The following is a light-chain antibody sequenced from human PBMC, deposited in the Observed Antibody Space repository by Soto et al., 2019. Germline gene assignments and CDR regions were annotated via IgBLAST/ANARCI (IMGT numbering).Light chain of an antibody. Sequence: IVMTQYPATLSLSPGERATLSCRASQNIYNNIAWYQQKPGQAPRLLIYGASTRATDIPARFSGSGSGTEFTLTISSLQYEDFAVYYCQQYYNWTRTFGQGTKVDIK. J-gene: IGKJ1*01. CDR3: QQYYNWTRT. CDR1: QNIYNN. CDR2: GAS. V-gene: IGKV3-15*01.